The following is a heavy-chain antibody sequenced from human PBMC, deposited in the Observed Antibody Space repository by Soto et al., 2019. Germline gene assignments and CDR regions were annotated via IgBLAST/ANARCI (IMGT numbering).Heavy chain of an antibody. CDR2: ISAYNGNT. V-gene: IGHV1-18*01. J-gene: IGHJ3*02. Sequence: GASVKVSCKASGYTFTSYGISWVRQAPGQGLEWMGWISAYNGNTNYAQKLQGRVTMTTDTSTSTAYMELRSLRSDDTAVYYCATHPLYGDYPRWFGDIWGPGTMVTVSS. CDR3: ATHPLYGDYPRWFGDI. CDR1: GYTFTSYG. D-gene: IGHD4-17*01.